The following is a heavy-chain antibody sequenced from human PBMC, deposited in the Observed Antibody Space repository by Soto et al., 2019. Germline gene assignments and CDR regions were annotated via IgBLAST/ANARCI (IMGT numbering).Heavy chain of an antibody. V-gene: IGHV4-59*01. CDR1: GGSISSYY. J-gene: IGHJ3*02. Sequence: QVQLQESGPGLVKPSETLSLTCTVSGGSISSYYWSWIRQPPGKGLEWIGYIYYSGSTNYNPSLKSRVTISVDTSKNQFSLKLSSVTAADTAVYYCAREGLDSSGSKDAFDIWGQGTMVTVSS. CDR2: IYYSGST. D-gene: IGHD3-22*01. CDR3: AREGLDSSGSKDAFDI.